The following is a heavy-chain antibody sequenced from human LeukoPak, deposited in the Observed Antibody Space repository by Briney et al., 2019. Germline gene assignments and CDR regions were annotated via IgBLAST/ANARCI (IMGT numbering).Heavy chain of an antibody. V-gene: IGHV3-7*05. CDR1: GFSFSGHW. D-gene: IGHD1-26*01. Sequence: GGSLRLSCAASGFSFSGHWMNWVRPPPGKGLEWVANIKADGSEKYYVDSVKGRFTISRDDAKRTVDLQMDNLRAEDTAIYYCAYRNNFEYWGQGALVTVSS. J-gene: IGHJ4*02. CDR3: AYRNNFEY. CDR2: IKADGSEK.